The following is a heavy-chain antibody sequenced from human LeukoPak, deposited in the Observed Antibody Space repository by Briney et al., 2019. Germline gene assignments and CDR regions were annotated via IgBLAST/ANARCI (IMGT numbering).Heavy chain of an antibody. CDR2: IRQGGSVQ. D-gene: IGHD2-21*02. V-gene: IGHV3-7*01. CDR1: GFTFSSHW. J-gene: IGHJ4*02. Sequence: PGGSLRLSCAASGFTFSSHWMSWVRQAPGKGLEWVANIRQGGSVQHYVDSVKGRFTISRDDAKNLLYLQMNSLRVEDTAVYYCAKDIVGGGDDYWGQGTLVIVSS. CDR3: AKDIVGGGDDY.